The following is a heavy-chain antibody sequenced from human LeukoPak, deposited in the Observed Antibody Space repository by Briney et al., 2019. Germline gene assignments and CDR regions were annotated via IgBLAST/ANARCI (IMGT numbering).Heavy chain of an antibody. CDR1: GFSFSSYA. J-gene: IGHJ4*02. CDR2: IAYDGTSK. V-gene: IGHV3-30*04. Sequence: GGSLRLSCTASGFSFSSYAMHWVRQAPGKGLEWVAGIAYDGTSKKYAESVKGRFTISRDNSTDTLWLQMDSLRTEDTAVYYCAKGPLRGTAAAIDYWGQGTLVTVSS. D-gene: IGHD2-2*01. CDR3: AKGPLRGTAAAIDY.